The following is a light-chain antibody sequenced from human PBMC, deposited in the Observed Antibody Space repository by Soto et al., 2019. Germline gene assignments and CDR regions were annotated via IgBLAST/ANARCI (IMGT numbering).Light chain of an antibody. V-gene: IGLV2-14*01. CDR2: DVS. J-gene: IGLJ2*01. Sequence: QSALTQPASVSGSPGQSSTISCTGTSSDVGGYNYVSWYQQHPGKAPKLMIYDVSNRPSGVSNRFSGSKSGNTASLTISGLQAEDEAAYYCSSYTSSSTRVFGGGTKVTVL. CDR3: SSYTSSSTRV. CDR1: SSDVGGYNY.